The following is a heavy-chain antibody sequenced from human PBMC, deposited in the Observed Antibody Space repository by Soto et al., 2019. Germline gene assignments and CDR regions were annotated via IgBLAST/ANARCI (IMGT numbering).Heavy chain of an antibody. CDR2: IYRSGST. CDR1: GGSISSTTYY. V-gene: IGHV4-39*01. CDR3: ASPTELGTSDAFDI. J-gene: IGHJ3*02. D-gene: IGHD1-26*01. Sequence: QLQLQESGPGLVKPSETLSLTCTVSGGSISSTTYYWGWIRQPPGKGLEWIGSIYRSGSTYYNPSLKSRVTISVDTSNDQFSRRLSSVTAADTAVFYCASPTELGTSDAFDIWGQGTKVTV.